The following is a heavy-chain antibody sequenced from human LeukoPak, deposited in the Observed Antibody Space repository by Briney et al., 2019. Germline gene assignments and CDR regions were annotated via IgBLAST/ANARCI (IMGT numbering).Heavy chain of an antibody. V-gene: IGHV4-4*03. D-gene: IGHD2-15*01. Sequence: PPETLSLTCAVSGGSISSSNWWSWVRQPPGKWLEWIGEIYHSGSTNYNPSLKSRVTISVDKSKNQFSLKLSSVTAADTAVYYCARGVLLQGRGAFDIWGQGAMVTVSS. CDR1: GGSISSSNW. CDR2: IYHSGST. J-gene: IGHJ3*02. CDR3: ARGVLLQGRGAFDI.